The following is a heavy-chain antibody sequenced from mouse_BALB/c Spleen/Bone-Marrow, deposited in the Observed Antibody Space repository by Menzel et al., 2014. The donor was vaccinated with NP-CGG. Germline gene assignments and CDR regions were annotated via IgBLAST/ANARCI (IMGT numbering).Heavy chain of an antibody. CDR2: IYPGDGDT. CDR3: ARGRNYYGSSYYFDY. V-gene: IGHV1-87*01. CDR1: GYTFTSYW. Sequence: QVQLQQSGAELARPGASVKLSCKASGYTFTSYWMQWVKQRPGQGLEWIGAIYPGDGDTRYTQKFKGKATLTADKSSSTAYMQLSSLASEDSAVYYCARGRNYYGSSYYFDYWGQGPTLTVSS. D-gene: IGHD1-1*01. J-gene: IGHJ2*01.